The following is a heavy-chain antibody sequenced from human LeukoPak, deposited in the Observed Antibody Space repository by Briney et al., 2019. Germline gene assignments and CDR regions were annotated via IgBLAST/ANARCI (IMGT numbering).Heavy chain of an antibody. Sequence: GGSLRLSCAASGFTFSTYAMSWVRQAPGKGLEWVSAISGSGGSTYYADSVKGRFTISRDNSKNTLYLQMNSLRAEDTAVYYCAKSFVLYWYFDLWGRGTLVTVSS. D-gene: IGHD6-6*01. J-gene: IGHJ2*01. V-gene: IGHV3-23*01. CDR3: AKSFVLYWYFDL. CDR2: ISGSGGST. CDR1: GFTFSTYA.